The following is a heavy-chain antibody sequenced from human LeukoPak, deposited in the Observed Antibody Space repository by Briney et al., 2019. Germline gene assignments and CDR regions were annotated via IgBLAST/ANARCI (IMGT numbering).Heavy chain of an antibody. CDR3: TRYNNDHFDY. V-gene: IGHV3-33*01. D-gene: IGHD1-14*01. J-gene: IGHJ4*02. CDR1: GFTFGGYG. Sequence: GGSLRLSCAGSGFTFGGYGMHWFRQTPGKGLEWVAVIAYDGSGAFYADSVKGRFTISRDNSKNTMSVQMDDLRAGDTAVYYCTRYNNDHFDYWGQGTLVTVSS. CDR2: IAYDGSGA.